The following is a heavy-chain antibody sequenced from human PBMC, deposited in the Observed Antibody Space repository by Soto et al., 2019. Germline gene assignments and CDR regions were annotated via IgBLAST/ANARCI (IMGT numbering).Heavy chain of an antibody. J-gene: IGHJ4*02. CDR2: ISGSGDSS. CDR3: AKVGIGMFSHKHHFDH. D-gene: IGHD2-2*03. Sequence: GGSLRLSCTASGFTFSSFGMAWVRQAPGKGLEWVSAISGSGDSSYYADSVKDRFTISRDNPTNTLYLQMNNLRAEDTAVYYCAKVGIGMFSHKHHFDHWGQGTQVTVSS. CDR1: GFTFSSFG. V-gene: IGHV3-23*01.